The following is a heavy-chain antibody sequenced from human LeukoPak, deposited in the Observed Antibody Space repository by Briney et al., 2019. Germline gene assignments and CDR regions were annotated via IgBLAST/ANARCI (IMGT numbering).Heavy chain of an antibody. J-gene: IGHJ4*02. D-gene: IGHD3-22*01. V-gene: IGHV1-2*02. CDR2: INPNSGGT. Sequence: ASVKVSCKASGYTFTGYYMHWVRQAPGQGLEWMGWINPNSGGTNYAQKFQGRVTMTRDTSISTAYMELSRLRSGDTAVYYCARDREYYDSSGLFDYWGKGTLVTVSS. CDR3: ARDREYYDSSGLFDY. CDR1: GYTFTGYY.